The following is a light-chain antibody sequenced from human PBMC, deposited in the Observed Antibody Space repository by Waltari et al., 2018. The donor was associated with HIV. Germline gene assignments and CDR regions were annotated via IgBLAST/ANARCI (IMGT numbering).Light chain of an antibody. J-gene: IGLJ3*02. CDR1: NSNIEYNT. Sequence: QYVLAQPPSASGTPGQRVAISCSGSNSNIEYNTVNWYQQFPGAAPRLLIYANSQRPSGVPDPFSASKSGTSASLAITGLQTEDEAHYYCATWDDNLRGLLFGGGTKVTVL. CDR3: ATWDDNLRGLL. CDR2: ANS. V-gene: IGLV1-44*01.